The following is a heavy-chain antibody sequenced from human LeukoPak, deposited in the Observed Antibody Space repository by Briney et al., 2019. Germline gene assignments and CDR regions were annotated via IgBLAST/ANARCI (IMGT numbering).Heavy chain of an antibody. CDR3: ARDSPFDY. V-gene: IGHV3-30-3*01. CDR2: ISYDGSNK. J-gene: IGHJ4*02. CDR1: GFTFSSYA. Sequence: GRSLRLSCAASGFTFSSYAMHWVRQAPGKGLEWVAVISYDGSNKYYADSVKGRFTISRDNSKNTLYLQMNSLRAEGTAVYYCARDSPFDYWGQGTLVTVSS.